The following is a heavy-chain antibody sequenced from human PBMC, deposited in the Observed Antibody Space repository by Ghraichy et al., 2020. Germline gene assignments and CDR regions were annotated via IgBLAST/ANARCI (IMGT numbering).Heavy chain of an antibody. J-gene: IGHJ4*02. D-gene: IGHD1-26*01. V-gene: IGHV1-18*01. CDR2: ITSDKSRT. CDR3: IRDYFDMGAYFDS. CDR1: GYNFITYG. Sequence: ASVKVSCKASGYNFITYGVSWMRQAPGQGLEWMGWITSDKSRTVIAQRFQGRLSLTTDTSAATAYMELKTLTSDDTAVYYCIRDYFDMGAYFDSWGQGTLVTVSS.